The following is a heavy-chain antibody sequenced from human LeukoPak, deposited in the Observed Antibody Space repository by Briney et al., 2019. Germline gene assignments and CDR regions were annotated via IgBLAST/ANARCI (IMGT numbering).Heavy chain of an antibody. V-gene: IGHV3-48*03. CDR3: ARIYCSGGSCYSRGNYYYMDV. J-gene: IGHJ6*03. Sequence: GGSLRLSCAASGFTFSSYEMNWVRQAPGKGLEWVSYISSSGSTIYYADSVKGRFTISRDNAKNSLYLQMNSLRAEDTAVYYCARIYCSGGSCYSRGNYYYMDVWGKGTTVTISS. D-gene: IGHD2-15*01. CDR2: ISSSGSTI. CDR1: GFTFSSYE.